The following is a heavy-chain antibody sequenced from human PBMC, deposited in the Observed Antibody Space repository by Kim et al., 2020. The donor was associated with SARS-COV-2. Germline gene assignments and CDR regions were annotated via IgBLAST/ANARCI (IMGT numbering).Heavy chain of an antibody. J-gene: IGHJ6*02. V-gene: IGHV4-4*02. CDR3: ARGFDDRGGFGELSVGRDYYYYGMDV. D-gene: IGHD3-10*01. Sequence: SETLSLTCAVSGGSISSSNWWSWVRQPPGKGLEWIGEIYHSGSTNYNPSLKSRVTISVDKSKNQFSLKLSSVTAADTAVYYCARGFDDRGGFGELSVGRDYYYYGMDVWGQGTTVTVSS. CDR2: IYHSGST. CDR1: GGSISSSNW.